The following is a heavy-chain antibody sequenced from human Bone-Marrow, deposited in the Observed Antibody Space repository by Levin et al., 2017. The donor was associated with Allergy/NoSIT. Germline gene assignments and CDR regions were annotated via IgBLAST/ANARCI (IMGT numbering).Heavy chain of an antibody. CDR1: GGSISSYY. CDR2: IYYSGST. V-gene: IGHV4-59*01. J-gene: IGHJ4*02. CDR3: ARSAWYSSSWYVPFDY. Sequence: SETLSLTCTVSGGSISSYYWSWIRQPPGKGLEWIGYIYYSGSTNYNPSLKSRVTISVDTSKNQFSLKLSSVTAADTAVYYCARSAWYSSSWYVPFDYWGQGTLVTVSS. D-gene: IGHD6-13*01.